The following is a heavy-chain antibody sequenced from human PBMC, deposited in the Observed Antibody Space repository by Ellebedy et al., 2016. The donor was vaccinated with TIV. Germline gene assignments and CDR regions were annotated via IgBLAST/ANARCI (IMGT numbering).Heavy chain of an antibody. V-gene: IGHV3-23*01. D-gene: IGHD3-22*01. J-gene: IGHJ4*02. CDR1: GFTFSSFA. CDR3: AKGSSSGFNYDRVGFQS. CDR2: LNAGGDYT. Sequence: GESLKISCAASGFTFSSFAMHWVRQAPGKGLEWLSVLNAGGDYTYSADSVKGRFTVTRDNSKSTLFLQMNGLRAEDTAVYYCAKGSSSGFNYDRVGFQSWGQGTLVTVSS.